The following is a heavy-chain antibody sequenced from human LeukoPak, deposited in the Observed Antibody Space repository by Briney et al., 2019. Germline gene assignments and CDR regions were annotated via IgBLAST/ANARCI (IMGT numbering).Heavy chain of an antibody. D-gene: IGHD2-15*01. V-gene: IGHV4-59*12. J-gene: IGHJ6*03. Sequence: SETLSLTCTVSGVSISSYYWSWIRQPPGKGLEWVGYIYYSGSTYYNPSLKSRVTISVDTSKNQFSLKLSSVTAADTAVYYCARRYCSGGSCLEGDYMDVWGKGTTVTVSS. CDR2: IYYSGST. CDR3: ARRYCSGGSCLEGDYMDV. CDR1: GVSISSYY.